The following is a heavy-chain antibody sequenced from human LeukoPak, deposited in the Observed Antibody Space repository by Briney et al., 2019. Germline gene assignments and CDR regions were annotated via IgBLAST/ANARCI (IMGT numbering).Heavy chain of an antibody. V-gene: IGHV3-7*01. D-gene: IGHD3-10*01. CDR3: ARDRGFGQADV. CDR2: IKQDGGDK. Sequence: GGSLTLSCAASGFTFSGYWMSWLRQAPGKGLEWVANIKQDGGDKYYVDSVKGRFTISRDNAKNSLYLQMNSLRAEDTAVYYCARDRGFGQADVWGKGTTVTVSS. J-gene: IGHJ6*04. CDR1: GFTFSGYW.